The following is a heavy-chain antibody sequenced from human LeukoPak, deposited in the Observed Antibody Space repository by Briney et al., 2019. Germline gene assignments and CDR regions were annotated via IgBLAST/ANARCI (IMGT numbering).Heavy chain of an antibody. CDR3: AREGAPHPPTKKRYTEFYYYYYMDV. D-gene: IGHD3-9*01. CDR2: IKQDGSEK. Sequence: GGSLRLSCAASGFTFSSYWMSWVRQAPGKGLEWVANIKQDGSEKYYVDSVKGRFTISRDNAKNSLYLQMNSLRSDDTAVYYCAREGAPHPPTKKRYTEFYYYYYMDVWGKGTTVTVSS. V-gene: IGHV3-7*03. CDR1: GFTFSSYW. J-gene: IGHJ6*03.